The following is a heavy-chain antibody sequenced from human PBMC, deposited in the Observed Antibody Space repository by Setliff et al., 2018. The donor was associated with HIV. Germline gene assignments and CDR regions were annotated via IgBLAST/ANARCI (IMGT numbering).Heavy chain of an antibody. CDR1: GYIFTSYN. V-gene: IGHV7-4-1*02. CDR2: INTYTGNP. CDR3: ARDGYYYDSSGHLAYYFDY. D-gene: IGHD3-22*01. J-gene: IGHJ4*02. Sequence: ASVKVSCKASGYIFTSYNIHWVRQAPGQRPEWMGWINTYTGNPTYAQDFTGRFVFSLDTSVSTAYLQISSLKAEDIAVYYCARDGYYYDSSGHLAYYFDYWGQGTLVTVSS.